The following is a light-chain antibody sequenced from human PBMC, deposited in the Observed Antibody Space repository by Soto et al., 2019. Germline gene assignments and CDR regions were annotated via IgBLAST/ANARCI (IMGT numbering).Light chain of an antibody. CDR3: QQLNSYLRIT. CDR2: AAS. CDR1: QGISSY. V-gene: IGKV1-9*01. Sequence: IQLTQSPSSLSASVGDRVTITCRASQGISSYLAWYQQKPGKAPKLLIYAASTLQSGVPSRFSGSGSGTDFTLTISSLQPEDFATYYCQQLNSYLRITFGQGTRLEIK. J-gene: IGKJ5*01.